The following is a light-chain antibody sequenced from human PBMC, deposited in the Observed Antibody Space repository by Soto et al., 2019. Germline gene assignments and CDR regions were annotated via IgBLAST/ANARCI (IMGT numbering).Light chain of an antibody. CDR2: DVT. Sequence: QSALTQPASVSGAPGQTIIISCNGSTSDIGGFDSVSWYQQHPGRAPKLILFDVTNRPSKVPVRFSGSKSGNTASLTISGLQTDDEADYYCSSFPTGNTLVLFGGGTKLTVL. J-gene: IGLJ3*02. CDR1: TSDIGGFDS. CDR3: SSFPTGNTLVL. V-gene: IGLV2-14*03.